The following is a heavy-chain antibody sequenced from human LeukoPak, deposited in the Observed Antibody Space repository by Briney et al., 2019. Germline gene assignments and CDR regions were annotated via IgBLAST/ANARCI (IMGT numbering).Heavy chain of an antibody. J-gene: IGHJ4*02. CDR1: GYSFTNYW. CDR2: IYPGDSDA. V-gene: IGHV5-51*01. Sequence: GESLKISCKGSGYSFTNYWIGWVRQMPGEGLEWMGIIYPGDSDAKYSPSFQGQVTISADKSISTAYLQWSSLKASDSAVYYCARTDDYWGQGTLVTVSS. CDR3: ARTDDY.